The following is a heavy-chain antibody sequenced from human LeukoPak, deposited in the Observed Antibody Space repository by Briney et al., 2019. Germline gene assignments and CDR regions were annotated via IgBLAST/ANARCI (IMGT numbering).Heavy chain of an antibody. D-gene: IGHD6-6*01. CDR1: GGSFSSGDYY. CDR3: ARVRPGYYYGMDV. V-gene: IGHV4-30-4*01. J-gene: IGHJ6*02. Sequence: SETLSITCTVSGGSFSSGDYYWSWIHQPPGKGLEWIGYIYYSGSTYYNPSLKSRVTISVDTSKNQFSLKLSSVTAADTAVYYCARVRPGYYYGMDVWGQGTTVTVSS. CDR2: IYYSGST.